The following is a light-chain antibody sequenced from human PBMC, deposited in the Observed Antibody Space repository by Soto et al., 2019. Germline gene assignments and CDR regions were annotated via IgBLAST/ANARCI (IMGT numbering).Light chain of an antibody. V-gene: IGKV3-20*01. CDR2: IAS. Sequence: EIVLTQTPGTLSLSPGERATLSCRASQSVRSDYVAWYQQKPGRAPRLLIYIASNRAPGIPDRFSGSGSGTDFTLTISRLEPEDFAVYYCQQYGTSPWMFGQGSKVEIK. CDR3: QQYGTSPWM. CDR1: QSVRSDY. J-gene: IGKJ1*01.